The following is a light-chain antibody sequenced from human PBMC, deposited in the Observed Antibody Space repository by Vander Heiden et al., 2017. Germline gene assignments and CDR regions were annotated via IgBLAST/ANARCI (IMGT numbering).Light chain of an antibody. Sequence: QTVVTQEPSLTVSPGGTVTLTCASSTGAVTSVYYPNWFQQKPGTAPRALMYSTSNKHSWTPARFSGSLLGGKAALTLSGVQPEDEAEYYCLLYYGGAYVFGTGTKVTVL. J-gene: IGLJ1*01. CDR3: LLYYGGAYV. CDR2: STS. V-gene: IGLV7-43*01. CDR1: TGAVTSVYY.